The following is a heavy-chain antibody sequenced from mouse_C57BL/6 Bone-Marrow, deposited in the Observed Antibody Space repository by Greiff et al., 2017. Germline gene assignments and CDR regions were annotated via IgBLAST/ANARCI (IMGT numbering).Heavy chain of an antibody. CDR3: AREDGNYCYFDY. D-gene: IGHD2-1*01. CDR1: GYTFTSYG. Sequence: QVQLQQSGAELARPGASVKLSCKASGYTFTSYGISWVKQRTGQGLEWIGEIYPRSGYTYYNEKFKGKATLTADKSSSTAYMELRSLTSEDSAVYFCAREDGNYCYFDYWGQGTTLTVSS. J-gene: IGHJ2*01. V-gene: IGHV1-81*01. CDR2: IYPRSGYT.